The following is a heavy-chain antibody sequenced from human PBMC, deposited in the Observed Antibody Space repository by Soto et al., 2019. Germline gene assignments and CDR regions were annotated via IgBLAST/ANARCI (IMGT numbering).Heavy chain of an antibody. V-gene: IGHV3-74*01. CDR2: IDGVGTGT. J-gene: IGHJ4*02. D-gene: IGHD1-1*01. CDR1: GFTFTNYW. CDR3: RTVFEY. Sequence: EVQLVQSGGGSVQPGGSLRLSCAASGFTFTNYWMHWVRQVPGKGLVWVARIDGVGTGTSYSDSVSGRFTISREKAENPLSVQMASQCAEDTAVYYCRTVFEYWGQGTPVTVSS.